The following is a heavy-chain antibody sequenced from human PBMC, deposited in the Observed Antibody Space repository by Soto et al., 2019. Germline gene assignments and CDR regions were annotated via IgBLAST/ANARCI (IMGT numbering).Heavy chain of an antibody. J-gene: IGHJ4*02. Sequence: SETLSLTCSVSGGAISGSYWSWTRQSPGKGLEWLGYVYYTGSTNYSPSLRSRVSISVDTSKNEFSLRLSSVTAADTAVYFCARSVAVPGAHIDYWGQGTQVTVSS. CDR2: VYYTGST. D-gene: IGHD6-19*01. CDR1: GGAISGSY. CDR3: ARSVAVPGAHIDY. V-gene: IGHV4-59*01.